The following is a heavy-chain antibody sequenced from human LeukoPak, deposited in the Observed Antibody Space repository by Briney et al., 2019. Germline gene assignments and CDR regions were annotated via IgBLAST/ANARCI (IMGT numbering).Heavy chain of an antibody. CDR2: VSPYNGKT. CDR3: ARGAPSTDV. Sequence: GASVKVSCKASGYTFTSYGLSWVRQAPGQGLEWMGWVSPYNGKTNYAQKFQGRVTMTTDTATNTAHMELRSLRSDDTAVYYCARGAPSTDVWGKGTTLTVSS. V-gene: IGHV1-18*01. D-gene: IGHD6-6*01. CDR1: GYTFTSYG. J-gene: IGHJ6*04.